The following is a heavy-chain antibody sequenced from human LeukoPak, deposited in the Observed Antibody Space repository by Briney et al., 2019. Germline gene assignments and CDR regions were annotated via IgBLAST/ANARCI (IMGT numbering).Heavy chain of an antibody. V-gene: IGHV3-23*01. CDR2: ISISSVDS. Sequence: GGSLRLSCAASGFTFATYAMSWVRQAPGKGLEWVGGISISSVDSYYADSVKGRFSISRDDSKNTLYLQMDRLSDEDTAVYYCAKDRELLFAHCWFDLWGQGTLVTVS. CDR3: AKDRELLFAHCWFDL. J-gene: IGHJ5*02. D-gene: IGHD3-10*01. CDR1: GFTFATYA.